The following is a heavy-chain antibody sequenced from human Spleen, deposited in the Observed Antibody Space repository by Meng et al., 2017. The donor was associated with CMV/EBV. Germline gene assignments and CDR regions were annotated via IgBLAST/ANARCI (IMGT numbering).Heavy chain of an antibody. CDR3: ARGGQGCSSATCYAWFDP. Sequence: TFTSYEISWVRPAPGQGLEWMGGISASNGNTNYAQKFQGRVTMTTDTSTSTAYMELRSLRSDDTAVYYCARGGQGCSSATCYAWFDPWGQGTLVTVSS. J-gene: IGHJ5*02. D-gene: IGHD2-2*01. V-gene: IGHV1-18*01. CDR1: TFTSYE. CDR2: ISASNGNT.